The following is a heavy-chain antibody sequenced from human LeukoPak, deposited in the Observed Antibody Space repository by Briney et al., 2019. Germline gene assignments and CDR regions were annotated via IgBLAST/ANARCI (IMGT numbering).Heavy chain of an antibody. Sequence: ASVEVSCNASGYTFTGYYIHWVRQAPGQGLEWMGWINPNSDGANYAQKFQGRVTMTRDTSTSTTYMEVSRLRSDDTAVYYCARDRDGMDVWGQGTTVTVSS. CDR2: INPNSDGA. CDR3: ARDRDGMDV. CDR1: GYTFTGYY. V-gene: IGHV1-2*02. D-gene: IGHD3-10*01. J-gene: IGHJ6*02.